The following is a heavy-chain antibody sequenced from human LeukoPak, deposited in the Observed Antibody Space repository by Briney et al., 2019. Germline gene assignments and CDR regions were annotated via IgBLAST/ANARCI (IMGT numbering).Heavy chain of an antibody. Sequence: SGPTLVNPTQTLTLTCTFSGFSLSTSGVGVAWIRQPPGKALEWLALIYSNGDKRYSLSLHSRLTITKDTSKNQVVLTMTNMDPVDTATYYCAHSVRFGELKVHFDYWGQGTLVTVSS. J-gene: IGHJ4*02. D-gene: IGHD3-10*01. CDR1: GFSLSTSGVG. CDR3: AHSVRFGELKVHFDY. CDR2: IYSNGDK. V-gene: IGHV2-5*01.